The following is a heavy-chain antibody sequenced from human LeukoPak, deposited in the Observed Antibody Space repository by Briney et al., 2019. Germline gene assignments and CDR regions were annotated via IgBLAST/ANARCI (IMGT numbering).Heavy chain of an antibody. CDR2: IRYDGSNK. D-gene: IGHD2-21*02. CDR3: AKDHRAYCGGDCVDFDY. CDR1: GFTFSSDA. V-gene: IGHV3-30*02. Sequence: GGSLRLSCAASGFTFSSDAMSWVRQAPGKGLEWVAFIRYDGSNKYYADSVKGRFTISRDNSKNTLYLQMNSLRAEDTAVYYCAKDHRAYCGGDCVDFDYWGQGTLVTVSS. J-gene: IGHJ4*02.